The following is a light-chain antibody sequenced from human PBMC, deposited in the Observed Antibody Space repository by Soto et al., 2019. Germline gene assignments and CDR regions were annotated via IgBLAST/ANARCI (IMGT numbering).Light chain of an antibody. J-gene: IGLJ2*01. V-gene: IGLV1-44*01. CDR1: SSNIGSNT. CDR2: TNS. CDR3: AAWDDGLNGVV. Sequence: QLVLTQPPSASGTPGQRVTISCSGSSSNIGSNTVNWYQQLPGTAPKLLIYTNSQRPSGVPDRFSGSKSGTSASLGISGLQSEDEADYYCAAWDDGLNGVVFGGGTQLTVL.